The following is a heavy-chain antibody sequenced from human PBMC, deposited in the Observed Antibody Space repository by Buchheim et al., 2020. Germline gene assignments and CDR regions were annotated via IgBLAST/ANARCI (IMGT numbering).Heavy chain of an antibody. CDR1: GFIFSNFG. CDR2: ISYDGSVD. CDR3: TKEPLVNTGYYYPH. D-gene: IGHD2/OR15-2a*01. J-gene: IGHJ4*02. Sequence: QVQLVESGGGVVQPGRSLRLSYAASGFIFSNFGMHWVRRAPGKGLEWVAVISYDGSVDYYAASVKGRFTISRDNSKNTMWVQMNSLRPEDTAVYYCTKEPLVNTGYYYPHWGQGTL. V-gene: IGHV3-30*18.